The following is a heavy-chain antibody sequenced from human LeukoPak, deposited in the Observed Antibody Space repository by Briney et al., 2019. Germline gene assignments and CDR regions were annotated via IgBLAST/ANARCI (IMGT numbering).Heavy chain of an antibody. V-gene: IGHV1-8*01. CDR3: ARGQEDIVLTGLDSWFDP. CDR2: MNPNSGNT. J-gene: IGHJ5*02. CDR1: GYTFTSYD. D-gene: IGHD2-8*01. Sequence: ASVKVSCKASGYTFTSYDINWVRQATGQGLEWMGWMNPNSGNTGYAQKFQGRVTMTRNTPISTAYMELSSLRSEDTAVYYCARGQEDIVLTGLDSWFDPWGQGTLVTVSS.